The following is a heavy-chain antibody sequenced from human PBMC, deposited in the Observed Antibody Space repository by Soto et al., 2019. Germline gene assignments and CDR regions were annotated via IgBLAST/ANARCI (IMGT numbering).Heavy chain of an antibody. CDR2: ISGSGGST. D-gene: IGHD3-3*02. V-gene: IGHV3-23*01. Sequence: GGSLRLSCAASGFTFSSYAMSWVRQAPGKGLEWVSAISGSGGSTYYADSVKGRFTISRDNSKNTLYLQMNSLRAEDTAVYYCAKAFLEWLLAGVGMDVWGQRTTVTVSS. CDR3: AKAFLEWLLAGVGMDV. J-gene: IGHJ6*02. CDR1: GFTFSSYA.